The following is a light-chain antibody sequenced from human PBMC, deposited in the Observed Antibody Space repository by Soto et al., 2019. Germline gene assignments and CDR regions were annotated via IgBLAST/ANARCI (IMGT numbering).Light chain of an antibody. Sequence: DIQRTESPSSMSASVGYRVTITCWASQSISSYLNWYQQKPGKAPKLLIYDASNLETGVPSRFSGSVSGTDFTFTISSLQTEDIATYYGQQYENLPTLTFGGGTKVDI. CDR3: QQYENLPTLT. CDR2: DAS. J-gene: IGKJ4*01. CDR1: QSISSY. V-gene: IGKV1-33*01.